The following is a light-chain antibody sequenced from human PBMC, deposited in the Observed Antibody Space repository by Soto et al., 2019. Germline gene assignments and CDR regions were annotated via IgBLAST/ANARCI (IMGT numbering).Light chain of an antibody. CDR2: DAS. J-gene: IGKJ5*01. CDR3: QQRSNGPPIT. V-gene: IGKV3-11*01. CDR1: QSVSSY. Sequence: IVLTQYTDTLSLSPGERATLSCRGSQSVSSYLAWYQQKPGQAPRLLIYDASNRATGIPARFSGSGSGTDFTLTISSREPEDFAVYYCQQRSNGPPITFGQGALLEIK.